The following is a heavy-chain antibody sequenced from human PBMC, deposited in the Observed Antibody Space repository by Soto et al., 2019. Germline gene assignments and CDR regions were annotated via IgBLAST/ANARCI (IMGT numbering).Heavy chain of an antibody. V-gene: IGHV5-51*01. D-gene: IGHD3-3*01. CDR2: IYPGDSDT. Sequence: PGESLKISCKGSGYSFTTYLIGWVRQMPGKGLEWMGIIYPGDSDTRYSPSFQGQVTISADKSISTAYLQWSSLKASGTAMYYCARQSTFGRDFYYYYYMDVWGEGTTVTVSS. CDR1: GYSFTTYL. J-gene: IGHJ6*03. CDR3: ARQSTFGRDFYYYYYMDV.